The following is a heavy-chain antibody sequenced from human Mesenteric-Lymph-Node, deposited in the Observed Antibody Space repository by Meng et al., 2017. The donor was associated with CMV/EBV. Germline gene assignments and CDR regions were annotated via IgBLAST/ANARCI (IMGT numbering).Heavy chain of an antibody. V-gene: IGHV3-7*01. Sequence: GESLKISCAASGFTFSSYAMHWVRQAPGKGLEWVANIKQDGSDKYYVDSVKGRFTISRDNAKNSLYLQINSLRVEDTAVYYCAKASGVGTNYYHYGMDVWGQGTTVTVSS. CDR1: GFTFSSYA. CDR3: AKASGVGTNYYHYGMDV. D-gene: IGHD7-27*01. J-gene: IGHJ6*02. CDR2: IKQDGSDK.